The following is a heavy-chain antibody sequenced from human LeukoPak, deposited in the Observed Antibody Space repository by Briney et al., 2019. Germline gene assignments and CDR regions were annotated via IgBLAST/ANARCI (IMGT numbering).Heavy chain of an antibody. CDR2: ISYDGSNK. CDR1: GFTFSSYA. Sequence: GGSLRLSCAASGFTFSSYAMHWVRQAPGKGLEWAAVISYDGSNKYYADSVKGRFTISRDNSKNTLYLQMNSLRAEDTAVYYCARGEARYYDSSGYYYQVDYYYYGMDVWGQGTTVTVSS. V-gene: IGHV3-30-3*01. D-gene: IGHD3-22*01. CDR3: ARGEARYYDSSGYYYQVDYYYYGMDV. J-gene: IGHJ6*02.